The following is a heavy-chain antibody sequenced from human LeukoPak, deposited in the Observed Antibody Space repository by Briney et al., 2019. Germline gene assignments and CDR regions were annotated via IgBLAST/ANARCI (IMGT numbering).Heavy chain of an antibody. D-gene: IGHD3-10*01. Sequence: GGSLRLSCAASGFTFSSYSMNWVRQAPGKGLEWVSYISSSSSTIYYADSVKGRFTISRDNAKNSLYLQMNSLRAEDTAVYYCARELLLWFGESLKTNWFDHWGQGTLVTVSS. CDR2: ISSSSSTI. J-gene: IGHJ5*02. CDR1: GFTFSSYS. V-gene: IGHV3-48*01. CDR3: ARELLLWFGESLKTNWFDH.